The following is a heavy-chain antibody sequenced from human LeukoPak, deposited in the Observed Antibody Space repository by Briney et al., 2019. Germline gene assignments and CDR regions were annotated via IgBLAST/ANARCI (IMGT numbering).Heavy chain of an antibody. V-gene: IGHV3-23*01. J-gene: IGHJ4*02. CDR1: GFTFSSYA. Sequence: GGSLRLSCAASGFTFSSYAMSWVRQAPGKGLERVSAISGSGGSTYYADSVKGRLTISRDNSKNTLYLQMNSLRAEDTAVYYCGKIAARPVYSDYWGQGTLVTVSS. D-gene: IGHD6-6*01. CDR3: GKIAARPVYSDY. CDR2: ISGSGGST.